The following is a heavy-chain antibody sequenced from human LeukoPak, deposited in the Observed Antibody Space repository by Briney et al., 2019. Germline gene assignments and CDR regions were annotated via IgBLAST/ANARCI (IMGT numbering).Heavy chain of an antibody. CDR1: GGSISSSSYY. D-gene: IGHD4-17*01. V-gene: IGHV4-39*01. CDR3: ARDEHDYGDY. J-gene: IGHJ4*02. Sequence: SETLSLTCTVSGGSISSSSYYWAGIRQPPGKGLEWIGSIYYSGSTYYNPSLKSRVTISVDTSKNQFSLKLSSVTAADTAVYYCARDEHDYGDYWGQGTLVTVSS. CDR2: IYYSGST.